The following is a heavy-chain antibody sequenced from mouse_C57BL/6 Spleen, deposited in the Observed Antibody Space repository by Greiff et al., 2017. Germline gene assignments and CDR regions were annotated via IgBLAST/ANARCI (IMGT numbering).Heavy chain of an antibody. V-gene: IGHV1-61*01. CDR3: ARSAAQATDY. CDR1: GYTFTSYW. J-gene: IGHJ2*01. Sequence: VQLQQPGAELVRPGSSVKLSCKASGYTFTSYWMDWVKQRPGQGLEWIGNIYPSDSETHYNQKFKDKATLTVDKSASTAYMQLSSLTSEDSAVYYCARSAAQATDYWGQGTTLTVSS. CDR2: IYPSDSET. D-gene: IGHD3-2*02.